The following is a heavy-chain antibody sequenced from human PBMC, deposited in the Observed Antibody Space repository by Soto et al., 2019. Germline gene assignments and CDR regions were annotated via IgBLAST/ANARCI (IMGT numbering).Heavy chain of an antibody. CDR2: IVVGSGNT. CDR1: GFTFTSSA. J-gene: IGHJ6*02. CDR3: AADLGYEVYYYYGMDV. Sequence: WASVKVSCKASGFTFTSSAVQWVRQARGQRLEWIGWIVVGSGNTNYAQKFQERVTITRDMSTSTAYMELSSLRSEDTAVYYCAADLGYEVYYYYGMDVWGQGTTVTVSS. D-gene: IGHD5-12*01. V-gene: IGHV1-58*01.